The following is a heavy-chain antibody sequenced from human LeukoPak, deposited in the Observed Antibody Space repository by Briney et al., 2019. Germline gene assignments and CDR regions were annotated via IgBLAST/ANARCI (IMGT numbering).Heavy chain of an antibody. D-gene: IGHD4-11*01. Sequence: SVKVSCKASGGTFSNYSISWVRQAPGQGLEWMGRIIPMFGTTNYAQKFQGRVTITTDESTSTAYMEVSSLRIEDTAVYYCASVTVTTWAPDGHMDVWGKGTTVTVSS. CDR1: GGTFSNYS. V-gene: IGHV1-69*05. CDR2: IIPMFGTT. CDR3: ASVTVTTWAPDGHMDV. J-gene: IGHJ6*03.